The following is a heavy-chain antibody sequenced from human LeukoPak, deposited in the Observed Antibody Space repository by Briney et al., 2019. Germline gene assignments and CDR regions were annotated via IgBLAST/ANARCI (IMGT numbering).Heavy chain of an antibody. Sequence: GGSLTLSCAASGFTVSTYGMSWVRQAPGKGLEWVSVISGSGSSTYHADSVKGPFTISRDNTKNSVYLRMDSLRAEDTAVYYWAKEMATIRAFDFWGQGTMVTVSS. D-gene: IGHD5-24*01. J-gene: IGHJ3*01. CDR1: GFTVSTYG. CDR3: AKEMATIRAFDF. V-gene: IGHV3-23*01. CDR2: ISGSGSST.